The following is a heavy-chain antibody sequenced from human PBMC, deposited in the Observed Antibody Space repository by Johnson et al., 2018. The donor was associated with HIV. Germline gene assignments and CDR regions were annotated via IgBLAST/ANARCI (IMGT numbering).Heavy chain of an antibody. Sequence: QVQLVESGGGLVQPGGSLRLSCAASGFTFSSYAMHWVRQAPGKGLEWVAVISYDGSDKYYADSVKGRFTISRDSSKNTLYLQMNSLRAEDTAVYYCAKGGGQLWFYIAFDIWGQGTMVTVSS. J-gene: IGHJ3*02. D-gene: IGHD5-18*01. V-gene: IGHV3-30*04. CDR2: ISYDGSDK. CDR1: GFTFSSYA. CDR3: AKGGGQLWFYIAFDI.